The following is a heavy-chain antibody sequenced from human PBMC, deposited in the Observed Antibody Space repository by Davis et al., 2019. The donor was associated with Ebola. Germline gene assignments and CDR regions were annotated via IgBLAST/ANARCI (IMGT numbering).Heavy chain of an antibody. CDR1: GYTFTGYY. CDR3: ARGVRGYFDY. V-gene: IGHV1-69*04. CDR2: IIPILGIA. D-gene: IGHD3-10*01. Sequence: SVKVSCKASGYTFTGYYMHWVRQAPGQGLEWMGRIIPILGIANYAQKFQGRVTITADESTSTAYMELSSLRSEDTAVYYCARGVRGYFDYWGQGTLVTVSS. J-gene: IGHJ4*02.